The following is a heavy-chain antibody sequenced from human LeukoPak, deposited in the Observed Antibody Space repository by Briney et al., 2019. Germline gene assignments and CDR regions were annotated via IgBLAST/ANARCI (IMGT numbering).Heavy chain of an antibody. J-gene: IGHJ4*02. CDR2: MYYTGST. D-gene: IGHD5-18*01. V-gene: IGHV4-59*11. CDR3: ARVLPGGFSYGAADY. Sequence: PSETLSLTCTVSGGYINSHYWSWIRQRPGKGLESIGYMYYTGSTDYNPSLRSRVTISLDTSKNQFSLELTSVTPADTAVYYCARVLPGGFSYGAADYWGQGTLVTVSS. CDR1: GGYINSHY.